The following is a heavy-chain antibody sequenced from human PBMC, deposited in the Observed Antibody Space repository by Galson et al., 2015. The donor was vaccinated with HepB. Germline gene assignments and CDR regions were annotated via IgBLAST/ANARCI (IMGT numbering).Heavy chain of an antibody. Sequence: SLRLSCAASGFTFSSYWMSWVRQAPGKGLEWVANIKQDGSEKYYVDSVKGRFTISRDNAKNSLYLQMNSLRAEDTAVYYCARVSSYGRPRFYYYYGMDVWGQGTTVTVSS. J-gene: IGHJ6*02. V-gene: IGHV3-7*03. CDR1: GFTFSSYW. CDR3: ARVSSYGRPRFYYYYGMDV. D-gene: IGHD5-18*01. CDR2: IKQDGSEK.